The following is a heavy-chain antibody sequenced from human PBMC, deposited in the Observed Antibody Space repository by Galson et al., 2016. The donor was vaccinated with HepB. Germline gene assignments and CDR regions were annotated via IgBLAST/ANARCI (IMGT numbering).Heavy chain of an antibody. D-gene: IGHD3-22*01. J-gene: IGHJ1*01. V-gene: IGHV3-33*01. CDR2: IWYDGSNE. CDR3: ARGSGYSGRYFQH. CDR1: GFTFSSYG. Sequence: SLRLSCAVSGFTFSSYGMHWVRQAPGKGLEWVAAIWYDGSNEYYADYVKGRLTISRDNSKDTLYLQMNSLRAEDTAVYYCARGSGYSGRYFQHWGQGTLVTVSS.